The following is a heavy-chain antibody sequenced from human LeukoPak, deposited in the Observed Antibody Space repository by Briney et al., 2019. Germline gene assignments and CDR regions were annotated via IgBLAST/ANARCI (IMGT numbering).Heavy chain of an antibody. CDR1: GFTFDDYD. V-gene: IGHV3-9*01. CDR2: ISWNSGSI. D-gene: IGHD3-22*01. J-gene: IGHJ1*01. CDR3: AKDSYYDSSGPFQH. Sequence: PGRSLRLSCAASGFTFDDYDMHWVRHAPGKGLEWVSGISWNSGSIVYTDSVKGRFTISRDNAKNSLYLQMNSLRAEDTALYYCAKDSYYDSSGPFQHWGQGTLVTVSS.